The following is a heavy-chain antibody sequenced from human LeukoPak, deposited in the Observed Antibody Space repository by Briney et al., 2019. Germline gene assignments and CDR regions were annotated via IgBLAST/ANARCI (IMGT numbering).Heavy chain of an antibody. D-gene: IGHD2-2*01. J-gene: IGHJ4*02. CDR3: ARGLDCRSTSCYLDT. CDR2: INQDGSER. V-gene: IGHV3-7*01. Sequence: PGGSLRLSCAASGFTFTKYWMTWVRQDPGKGLEWVAHINQDGSERFYVDSVKGRFTISRDNAKNSLYLQMNSLGAEDTAVYYCARGLDCRSTSCYLDTWGQGTLVTVSS. CDR1: GFTFTKYW.